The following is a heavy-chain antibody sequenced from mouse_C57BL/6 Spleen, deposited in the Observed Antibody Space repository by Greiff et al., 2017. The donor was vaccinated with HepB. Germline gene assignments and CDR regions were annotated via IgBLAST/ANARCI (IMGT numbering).Heavy chain of an antibody. J-gene: IGHJ2*01. CDR3: AALGDYGFDY. CDR1: GFTFSDYG. CDR2: ISSGSSTI. V-gene: IGHV5-17*01. D-gene: IGHD1-1*01. Sequence: EVKLVESGGGLVKPGGSLKLSCAASGFTFSDYGMHWVRQAPEKGLEWVAYISSGSSTIYYADTVKGRFTISRDNAKNTLFLQMTSLRSEDTAMYYCAALGDYGFDYWGQGTTLTVSS.